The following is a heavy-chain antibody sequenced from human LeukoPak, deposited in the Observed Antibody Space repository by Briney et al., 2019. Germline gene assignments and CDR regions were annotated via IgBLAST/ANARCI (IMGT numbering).Heavy chain of an antibody. V-gene: IGHV3-23*01. J-gene: IGHJ4*02. D-gene: IGHD1-26*01. Sequence: PGGSLRLSCAASGFTFSDYALIWVRQAPGKGLEWISAIRGTGGTTYYADSVKGRFTISRDNSKNTLYLQMNSLRAEDTAVYYCAKDLDSGSYWGQGTLVTVSS. CDR3: AKDLDSGSY. CDR1: GFTFSDYA. CDR2: IRGTGGTT.